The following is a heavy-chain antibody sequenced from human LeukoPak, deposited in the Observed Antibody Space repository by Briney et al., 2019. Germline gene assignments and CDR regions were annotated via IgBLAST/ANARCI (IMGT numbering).Heavy chain of an antibody. Sequence: SVKVSCKASGGTFSSYTISWVRQAPGQGLEWMGRIIPILGIANYAQKFQGRVTITADKSTSTAHMELSSLRSEDTAVYYCARGLVVVPEYFDYWGQGTLVTVSS. V-gene: IGHV1-69*02. CDR2: IIPILGIA. CDR3: ARGLVVVPEYFDY. CDR1: GGTFSSYT. D-gene: IGHD3-22*01. J-gene: IGHJ4*02.